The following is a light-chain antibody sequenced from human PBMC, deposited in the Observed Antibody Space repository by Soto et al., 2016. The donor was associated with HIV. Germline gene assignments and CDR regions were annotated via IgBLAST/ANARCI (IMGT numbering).Light chain of an antibody. CDR1: NIGSKS. J-gene: IGLJ2*01. CDR2: DDS. Sequence: SYELTQPPSVSVAPGKTARITCGGNNIGSKSVHWYQQKPGQAPVLVVYDDSHRPSGIPERFSGSNSGNTATLTISRVEAGDEADYYCQVWDSSGDHPVFGGGTKLTVL. CDR3: QVWDSSGDHPV. V-gene: IGLV3-21*03.